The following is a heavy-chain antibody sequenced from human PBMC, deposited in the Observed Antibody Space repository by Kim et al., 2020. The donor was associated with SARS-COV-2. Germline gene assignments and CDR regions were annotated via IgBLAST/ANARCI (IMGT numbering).Heavy chain of an antibody. D-gene: IGHD3-9*01. J-gene: IGHJ4*02. V-gene: IGHV1-18*04. CDR3: ARDPLTRYYDILTGYYPNDY. Sequence: ASVKVSCKASGYTFTSYGISWVRQAPGQGLEWMGWISAYNGNTNYVQKLQGRVTMTTDTSTSTAYMELRSLRSDDTAVYYCARDPLTRYYDILTGYYPNDYGGQGTLVTVSS. CDR1: GYTFTSYG. CDR2: ISAYNGNT.